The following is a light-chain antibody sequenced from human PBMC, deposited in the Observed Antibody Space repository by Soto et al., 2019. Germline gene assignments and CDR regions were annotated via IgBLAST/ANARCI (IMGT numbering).Light chain of an antibody. CDR2: SNN. J-gene: IGLJ2*01. CDR1: SSNIGSNT. CDR3: AAWDDSLSGVV. V-gene: IGLV1-44*01. Sequence: QSVLTQPPSVSGTTGQRVTISCSGSSSNIGSNTVNWYQQLPGAAPKLLIYSNNQRPSGVPDRFSGSKSGTSASLAISGLQSDDEADYYCAAWDDSLSGVVFGGGTKVTVL.